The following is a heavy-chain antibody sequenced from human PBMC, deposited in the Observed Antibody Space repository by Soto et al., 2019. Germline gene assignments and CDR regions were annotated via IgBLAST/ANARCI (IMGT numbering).Heavy chain of an antibody. J-gene: IGHJ6*02. CDR1: GGTCSGYV. CDR2: IMPRFGTA. Sequence: QVQAVQSGAEVKKPGSSVKVSCKASGGTCSGYVISWVRQAPGLGLEWMGRIMPRFGTANYAQTVQGRARITAYGATSKDYMEPSSLRSEGTAVYYCAGESCRTRGMDVWGQGTTITVSS. V-gene: IGHV1-69*18. CDR3: AGESCRTRGMDV. D-gene: IGHD2-8*01.